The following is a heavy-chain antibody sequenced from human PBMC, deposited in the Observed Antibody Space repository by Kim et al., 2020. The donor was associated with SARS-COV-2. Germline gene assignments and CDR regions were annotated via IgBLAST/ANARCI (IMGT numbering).Heavy chain of an antibody. CDR1: GFTFSSYG. J-gene: IGHJ4*02. V-gene: IGHV3-33*01. CDR2: IWYDGSNK. D-gene: IGHD6-13*01. Sequence: GGSLRLSCAASGFTFSSYGMHWVRQAPGKGLEWVAVIWYDGSNKYYADSVKGRFTISRDNSKNTLYLQMNSLRAEDTAVYYCARGVKQLVPDYWGQGTLVTVSS. CDR3: ARGVKQLVPDY.